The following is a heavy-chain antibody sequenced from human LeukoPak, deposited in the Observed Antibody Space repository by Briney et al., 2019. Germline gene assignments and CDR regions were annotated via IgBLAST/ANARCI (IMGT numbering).Heavy chain of an antibody. D-gene: IGHD2-8*01. CDR3: AKGGSVCTNGICRYFDY. J-gene: IGHJ4*02. CDR1: GFTFGDSA. CDR2: ISWNSGFL. Sequence: GGSLRLSCAVSGFTFGDSAMHWVRQGPGKGLEWVSSISWNSGFLQYADSVRGRFTISRDSGKNSLFLQMDSLRPEDTAFYYCAKGGSVCTNGICRYFDYWGQGILVTVSS. V-gene: IGHV3-9*01.